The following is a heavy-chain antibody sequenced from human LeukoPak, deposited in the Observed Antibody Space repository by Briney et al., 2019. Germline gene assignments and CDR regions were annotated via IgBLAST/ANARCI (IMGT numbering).Heavy chain of an antibody. CDR1: GFTFSNYA. Sequence: PGGSLRLSCATSGFTFSNYAMSWVRQAPGKGLEWVSSISGRGDSTYYVDSVKGRFTISRDNSKNTLYLQMNSLRGEDTAVYYCAKDSGYGSGGYFFQEWGQGTLVTVSS. D-gene: IGHD3-10*01. CDR2: ISGRGDST. V-gene: IGHV3-23*01. J-gene: IGHJ1*01. CDR3: AKDSGYGSGGYFFQE.